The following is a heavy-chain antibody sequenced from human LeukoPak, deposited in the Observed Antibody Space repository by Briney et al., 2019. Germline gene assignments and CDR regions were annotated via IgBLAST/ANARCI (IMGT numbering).Heavy chain of an antibody. J-gene: IGHJ4*02. CDR2: ISISSGTI. D-gene: IGHD1-26*01. CDR1: GFTFSDYN. Sequence: GGSLRLSCAASGFTFSDYNMNWFRQAPGKGLEWLSYISISSGTIYYADSVKSRFTISRDNAKNSLFLQMSTLRVEDTAVYYCAREGAPWGQGTLVTVSS. V-gene: IGHV3-48*01. CDR3: AREGAP.